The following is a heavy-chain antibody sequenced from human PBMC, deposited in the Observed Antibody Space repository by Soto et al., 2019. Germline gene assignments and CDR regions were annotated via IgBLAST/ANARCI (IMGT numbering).Heavy chain of an antibody. CDR3: ARAPPMVRGVIQPLLENWFDP. D-gene: IGHD3-10*01. CDR2: ISAYNGNT. CDR1: GYTFTSYG. V-gene: IGHV1-18*01. Sequence: GASVKVSCKASGYTFTSYGISWVRQAPGQGLEWMGWISAYNGNTNYAQKFQGRVTITADESTSTAYMELSSLRSEDTAVYYCARAPPMVRGVIQPLLENWFDPWGQGTLVTVSS. J-gene: IGHJ5*02.